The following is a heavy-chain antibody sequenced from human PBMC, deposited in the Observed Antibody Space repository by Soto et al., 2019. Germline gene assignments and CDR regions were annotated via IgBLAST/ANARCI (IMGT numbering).Heavy chain of an antibody. CDR2: INNNGNA. CDR3: ARVWRASGEPAGPILSPENWFDP. V-gene: IGHV4-61*08. J-gene: IGHJ5*02. D-gene: IGHD2-2*01. Sequence: PSETLSLTCTVSDGSISSGGYYWSWIRQLPGKGLDGIGYINNNGNANYNPALKSRVTISVDTSKNQFSLKLSSVTAADTAVYYCARVWRASGEPAGPILSPENWFDPWGQGTLVTVSS. CDR1: DGSISSGGYY.